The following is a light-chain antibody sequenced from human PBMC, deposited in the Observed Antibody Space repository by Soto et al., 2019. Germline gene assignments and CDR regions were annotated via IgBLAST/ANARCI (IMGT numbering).Light chain of an antibody. V-gene: IGKV1-16*02. CDR3: QQYSSYPIT. Sequence: DIQMTQSPSSLSASVGDRVAINCRASQGISNYLAWFQQKPGKAPKPMIYAASNLQSGVPSKFSGSGSGTDFTLTISSLQPEDFATYFCQQYSSYPITLGQGTRLEIK. J-gene: IGKJ5*01. CDR1: QGISNY. CDR2: AAS.